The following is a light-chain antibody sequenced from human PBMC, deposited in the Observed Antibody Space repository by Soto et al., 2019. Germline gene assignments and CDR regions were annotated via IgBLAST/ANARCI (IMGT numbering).Light chain of an antibody. J-gene: IGKJ3*01. CDR1: QGVGSYY. V-gene: IGKV3D-20*02. Sequence: EIVLTQSPGTLSLSPGERATLSCRASQGVGSYYLAWYQQNPGQAPRLLIYGASSRATGIPARFSGSGSGTDFTPTISSLLSEDFAVYYCQQRSTWPPFSFGPGTKWIS. CDR2: GAS. CDR3: QQRSTWPPFS.